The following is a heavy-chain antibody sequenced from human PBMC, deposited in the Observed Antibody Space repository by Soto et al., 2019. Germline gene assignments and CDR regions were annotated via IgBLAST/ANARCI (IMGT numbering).Heavy chain of an antibody. CDR1: GYTFTNYY. CDR3: ARGIGVDNWFDP. D-gene: IGHD3-22*01. J-gene: IGHJ5*02. CDR2: INPSGGSI. V-gene: IGHV1-46*01. Sequence: QVQLVQSGAEVKKSGASVKVSCKASGYTFTNYYMHWVRQAPGQGLEWMGIINPSGGSITYAQKFQGRVTMTRDTSTSTVYMELRSLRSEDTAVYYCARGIGVDNWFDPWGQGTLVTVSS.